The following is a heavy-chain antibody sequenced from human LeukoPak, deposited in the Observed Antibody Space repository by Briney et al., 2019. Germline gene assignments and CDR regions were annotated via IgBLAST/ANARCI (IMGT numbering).Heavy chain of an antibody. D-gene: IGHD2-2*01. Sequence: GGSLRLSWAASGFTFSSYGMHWVRQAPGKGLEWVAFIRYDGSNKYYADSVKGRFTISRDNSKNTLYLQMNSLRAEDTAVYYCAKNGHIVVEGYYFDYWGQGTLVTVSS. CDR2: IRYDGSNK. CDR1: GFTFSSYG. CDR3: AKNGHIVVEGYYFDY. J-gene: IGHJ4*02. V-gene: IGHV3-30*02.